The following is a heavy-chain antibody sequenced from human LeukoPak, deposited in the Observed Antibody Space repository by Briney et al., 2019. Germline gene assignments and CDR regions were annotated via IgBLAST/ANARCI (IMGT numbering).Heavy chain of an antibody. Sequence: QASETLSLTCTVSGGSITSTNYFWGWIRQPPGKGLEWIGFVYYTGSTNYSPSLKSRVTISVDTSKNQFSLKLRSVTAADTAVYYCARISSSNWYNERGAFDVWGQGTMVTVSS. CDR3: ARISSSNWYNERGAFDV. D-gene: IGHD6-13*01. CDR1: GGSITSTNYF. CDR2: VYYTGST. V-gene: IGHV4-61*05. J-gene: IGHJ3*01.